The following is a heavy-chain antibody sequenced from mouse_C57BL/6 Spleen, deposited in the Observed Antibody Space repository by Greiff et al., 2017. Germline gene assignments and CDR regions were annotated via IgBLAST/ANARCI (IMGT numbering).Heavy chain of an antibody. J-gene: IGHJ1*03. CDR3: ARAAYYSNPYWYFDV. V-gene: IGHV7-1*01. CDR1: GFTFSDFY. CDR2: SRNKANDYTT. Sequence: EVNVVESGGGLVQSGRSLRLSCATSGFTFSDFYMEWVRQAPGKGLEWIAASRNKANDYTTEYSASVKGRFIVSRDTSQSILYLQMNALRAEDTAIYYCARAAYYSNPYWYFDVWGTGTTVTVSS. D-gene: IGHD2-5*01.